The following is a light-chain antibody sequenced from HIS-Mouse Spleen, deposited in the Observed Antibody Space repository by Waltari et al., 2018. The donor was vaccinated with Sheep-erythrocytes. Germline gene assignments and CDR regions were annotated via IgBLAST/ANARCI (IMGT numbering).Light chain of an antibody. Sequence: QSALTQPASVSGSPGQSITISCTGTSSDVGSYNLVPWYQQHPGKAPKLLIYSNNQRPSGVPDRFSGSKSGTSASLAISGLQSEDEADYYCAAWDDSLNGPVFGGGNKLTVL. CDR2: SNN. J-gene: IGLJ3*02. CDR1: SSDVGSYNL. V-gene: IGLV1-44*01. CDR3: AAWDDSLNGPV.